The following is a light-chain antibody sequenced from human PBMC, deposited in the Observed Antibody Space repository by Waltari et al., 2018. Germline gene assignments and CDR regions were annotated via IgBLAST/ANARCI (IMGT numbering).Light chain of an antibody. J-gene: IGKJ4*01. Sequence: DVVMTQTPFSLSVTPGQPASISCKSSQSLLYSDGKTYLYWYLQKPGQSPHLLIYEVSSRGSGVPDRFSGSGSGTDFTLKISRVEAEDVGVYYCMQAIHLPLTFGGGTKVEIK. CDR3: MQAIHLPLT. V-gene: IGKV2-29*02. CDR2: EVS. CDR1: QSLLYSDGKTY.